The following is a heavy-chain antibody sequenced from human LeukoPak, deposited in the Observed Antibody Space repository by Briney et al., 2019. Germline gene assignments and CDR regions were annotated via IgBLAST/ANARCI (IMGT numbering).Heavy chain of an antibody. CDR2: MNPNSGNT. D-gene: IGHD6-13*01. Sequence: ASVKVSCKASGYTFTSYDINWARQATGQGLEWMGWMNPNSGNTGYAQKFQGRVTMTRNTSISTAYMELSSLRSEDTAVYYCARATIAAAGQTPFDYWGQGTLVTVPS. CDR1: GYTFTSYD. CDR3: ARATIAAAGQTPFDY. J-gene: IGHJ4*02. V-gene: IGHV1-8*01.